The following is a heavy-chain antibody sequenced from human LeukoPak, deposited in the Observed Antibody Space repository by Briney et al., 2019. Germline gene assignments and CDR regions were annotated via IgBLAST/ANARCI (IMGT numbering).Heavy chain of an antibody. CDR3: ASPGRFGENQFDY. D-gene: IGHD3-10*01. CDR1: GGTFSSYA. CDR2: IIPIFGTA. V-gene: IGHV1-69*06. J-gene: IGHJ4*02. Sequence: SVKVSCKAPGGTFSSYAISWVRQAPGQGLEWMGGIIPIFGTANYAQKFQGRVTITADKSTSTAYMELSSLRSEDTAVHYCASPGRFGENQFDYWGQGTLVTVSS.